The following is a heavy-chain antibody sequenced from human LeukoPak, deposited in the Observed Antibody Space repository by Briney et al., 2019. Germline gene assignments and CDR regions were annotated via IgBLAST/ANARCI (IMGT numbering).Heavy chain of an antibody. J-gene: IGHJ4*02. CDR2: ISYDGSNK. V-gene: IGHV3-30*18. CDR1: GFTFSSYG. CDR3: AKDPIRQWLVGLYDY. D-gene: IGHD6-19*01. Sequence: GGSLRLSCAASGFTFSSYGMHWVRQAPGKGLEWVAVISYDGSNKYYADSVKGRFTISRDNSKNTLYLQMDSLRAEDTAVYYCAKDPIRQWLVGLYDYWGQGTLVTVSS.